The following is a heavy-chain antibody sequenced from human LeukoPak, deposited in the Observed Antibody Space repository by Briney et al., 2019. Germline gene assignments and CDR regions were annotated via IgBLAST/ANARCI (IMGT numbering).Heavy chain of an antibody. V-gene: IGHV3-23*01. CDR3: ATDYSPDY. Sequence: PGGSLRLSCAASGFTFNTYGMSWVRRAPGKGLEWVSSISSRGDTTDDADSVKGRFTISRDNSKNTLYLQMSSLRAEDTALHYCATDYSPDYWGPGTLVTVSS. J-gene: IGHJ4*02. CDR2: ISSRGDTT. CDR1: GFTFNTYG. D-gene: IGHD3-16*01.